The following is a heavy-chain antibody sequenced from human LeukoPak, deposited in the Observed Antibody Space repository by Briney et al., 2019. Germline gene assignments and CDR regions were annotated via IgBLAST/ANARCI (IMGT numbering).Heavy chain of an antibody. Sequence: GGSLRLSCAASGFTFSSYGMHWVRQAPGKGLEWVSAISGSGGSTYYADSVKGRFTISRDNSKNTLYLQMNSLRAEDTAVYYCARDLRSSGYYAFDYWGQGTLVTVSS. CDR1: GFTFSSYG. CDR2: ISGSGGST. D-gene: IGHD3-22*01. J-gene: IGHJ4*02. CDR3: ARDLRSSGYYAFDY. V-gene: IGHV3-23*01.